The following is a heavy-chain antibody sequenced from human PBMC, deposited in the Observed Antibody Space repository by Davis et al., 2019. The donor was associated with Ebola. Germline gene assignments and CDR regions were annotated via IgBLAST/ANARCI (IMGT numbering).Heavy chain of an antibody. V-gene: IGHV1-69*13. CDR1: GYTFTSYG. J-gene: IGHJ6*04. D-gene: IGHD3-22*01. CDR3: ARDSPRTYYYDRPYYYGMDV. CDR2: IIPIFGTA. Sequence: SVKVSCKASGYTFTSYGISWVRQAPGQGLEWMGGIIPIFGTANYAQKFQGRVTITADESTSTAYMELSSLRSEDTAVYYCARDSPRTYYYDRPYYYGMDVWGKGTTVTVSS.